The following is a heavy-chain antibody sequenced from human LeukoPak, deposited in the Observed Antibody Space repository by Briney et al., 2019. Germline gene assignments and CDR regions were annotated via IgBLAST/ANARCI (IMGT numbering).Heavy chain of an antibody. J-gene: IGHJ3*02. D-gene: IGHD1-26*01. V-gene: IGHV3-64D*09. CDR1: GFTFSSYA. Sequence: PGRSLRLSCAASGFTFSSYAMYWVRQAPGRGLEYVSAISSNGVGTYYADSVKGRFTISRDNSKNTLYLQMSSLRAEDTAVYYCVKCYSGTYRGALDIWGRGTMVTVSS. CDR3: VKCYSGTYRGALDI. CDR2: ISSNGVGT.